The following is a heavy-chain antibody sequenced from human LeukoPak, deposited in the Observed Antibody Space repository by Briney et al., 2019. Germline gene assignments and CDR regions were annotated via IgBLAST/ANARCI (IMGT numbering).Heavy chain of an antibody. D-gene: IGHD3-22*01. CDR3: ATGSYYDSSGYYYYGMDV. J-gene: IGHJ6*02. Sequence: SVKVSCKASGGTFSSYAISWVRQAPGQGLEWMGGIIPIFGTANYAQKFQGRVTITADESTSTAYMELSSLRSEDTAVYYCATGSYYDSSGYYYYGMDVWGQGTTVTVSS. CDR2: IIPIFGTA. CDR1: GGTFSSYA. V-gene: IGHV1-69*13.